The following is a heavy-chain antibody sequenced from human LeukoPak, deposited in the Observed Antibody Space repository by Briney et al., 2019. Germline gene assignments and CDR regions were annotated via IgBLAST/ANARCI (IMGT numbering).Heavy chain of an antibody. CDR3: ARGSSSLYFDY. D-gene: IGHD6-6*01. CDR2: IKQDGSET. CDR1: GFTFSAYW. Sequence: GSLRLSCVASGFTFSAYWMSWVRQAPGKGLEYMASIKQDGSETYYVDSVKGRFTISRDNAKNSLYLQMNNLRAEDTAVYYCARGSSSLYFDYWGQGTLVTVSS. V-gene: IGHV3-7*01. J-gene: IGHJ4*02.